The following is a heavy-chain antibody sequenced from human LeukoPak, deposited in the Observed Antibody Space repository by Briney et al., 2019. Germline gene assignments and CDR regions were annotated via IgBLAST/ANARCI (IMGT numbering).Heavy chain of an antibody. J-gene: IGHJ4*02. Sequence: GASVKVSCKTSGYTFTNFGLTWVRQAPGQGLEWMGWISADNGNTIFAQNLQGRLSMTTDTSTSTAYMELRSLRSDDTAVYYCARGDDILTGGLDYWGQGTLVTVSS. CDR1: GYTFTNFG. V-gene: IGHV1-18*01. CDR2: ISADNGNT. D-gene: IGHD3-9*01. CDR3: ARGDDILTGGLDY.